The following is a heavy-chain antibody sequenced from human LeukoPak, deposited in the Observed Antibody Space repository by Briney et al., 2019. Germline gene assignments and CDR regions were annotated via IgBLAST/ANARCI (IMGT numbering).Heavy chain of an antibody. V-gene: IGHV4-34*01. J-gene: IGHJ4*02. CDR2: INHSGST. CDR1: GGSFSGYY. D-gene: IGHD3-10*01. CDR3: ARAFYGSGSYIFDY. Sequence: SETLSLTCAVYGGSFSGYYWSWIRQPPGKGLEWIGEINHSGSTNYNPSLKSRVTISVDTSKNQFSLKLSSVTAADTAVYYCARAFYGSGSYIFDYWGQGTLVTVSS.